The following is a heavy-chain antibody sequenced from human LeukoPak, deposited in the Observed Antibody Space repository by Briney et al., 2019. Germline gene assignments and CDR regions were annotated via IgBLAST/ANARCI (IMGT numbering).Heavy chain of an antibody. V-gene: IGHV4-59*01. CDR1: GGSISSYY. CDR2: IYYGGST. J-gene: IGHJ3*02. Sequence: SETLSLTCTVSGGSISSYYWSWIRQPPGKGLEWIGYIYYGGSTNYNPSLKSRVTISVDTSKNQFSLKLSSVTAADTAVYYCATRSPMVLWFGESPNAFDIWGQGTMVTVSS. D-gene: IGHD3-10*01. CDR3: ATRSPMVLWFGESPNAFDI.